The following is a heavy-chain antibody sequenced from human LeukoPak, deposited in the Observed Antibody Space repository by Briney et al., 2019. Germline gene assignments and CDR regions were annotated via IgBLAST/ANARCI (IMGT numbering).Heavy chain of an antibody. D-gene: IGHD2/OR15-2a*01. Sequence: GGSLRLSCAASEFTSSSYAMQWVRQAPGKGLEWVSGISASGGSTWYADSVKGRFTISRDHSRNTLYLQMNSLRAEDTAVYYCAKYVSAKGPPYALDVWGQGTTVTVSS. CDR2: ISASGGST. CDR1: EFTSSSYA. J-gene: IGHJ6*02. V-gene: IGHV3-23*01. CDR3: AKYVSAKGPPYALDV.